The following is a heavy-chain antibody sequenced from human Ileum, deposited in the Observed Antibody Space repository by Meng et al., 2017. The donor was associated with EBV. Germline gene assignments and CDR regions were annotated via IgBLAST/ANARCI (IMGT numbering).Heavy chain of an antibody. Sequence: VTHVDPGAEVKKPGASVKLSCKASGYTFTRYPIHWVRQAPGQRPEWMGWINTDNGETEFSQKFQGRVTITRDTSATTAYMELISLRSEDTAVYYCASRPGFNIGPFDFWGQGTLVTVSS. J-gene: IGHJ4*02. CDR3: ASRPGFNIGPFDF. D-gene: IGHD3/OR15-3a*01. V-gene: IGHV1-3*04. CDR2: INTDNGET. CDR1: GYTFTRYP.